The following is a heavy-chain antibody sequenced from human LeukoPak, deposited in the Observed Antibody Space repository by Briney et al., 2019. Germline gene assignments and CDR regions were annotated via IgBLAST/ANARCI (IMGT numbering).Heavy chain of an antibody. Sequence: GGSLRLSCAASGFTFSSYSMNWVRQAPGKGLEWVSSISSSSSYIYYADSVKGRFTISRDNAKNSLYLQMNSLRAEDTAVYYCARVGGGLTGYPLDYWGQGTLVTVSS. CDR2: ISSSSSYI. CDR1: GFTFSSYS. CDR3: ARVGGGLTGYPLDY. V-gene: IGHV3-21*01. J-gene: IGHJ4*02. D-gene: IGHD3-9*01.